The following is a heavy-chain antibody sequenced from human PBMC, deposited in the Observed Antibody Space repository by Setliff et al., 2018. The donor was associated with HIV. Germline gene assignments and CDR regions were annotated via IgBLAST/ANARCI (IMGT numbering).Heavy chain of an antibody. Sequence: SGPTLVNPTETLTLTCTVSGFSLSNARMGVSWIRQPPGKALEWLAHTFSNDEKSYSTSLKSRLTISKDTSKSQVVLTMTNMDPVDTATYYCARIRAEGYYYGSGCRLDYWGQGTLVTVSS. CDR1: GFSLSNARMG. CDR3: ARIRAEGYYYGSGCRLDY. V-gene: IGHV2-26*01. CDR2: TFSNDEK. J-gene: IGHJ4*02. D-gene: IGHD3-10*01.